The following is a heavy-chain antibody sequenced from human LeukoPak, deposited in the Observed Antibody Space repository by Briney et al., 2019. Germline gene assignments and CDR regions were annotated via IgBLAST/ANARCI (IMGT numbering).Heavy chain of an antibody. CDR3: ARVVEGSGSWPDIDY. D-gene: IGHD6-13*01. Sequence: VASVKVSCKASGYTFTSYGISWVRQAPGQGLEWMGWISAYNGNTNYAQKLQGRVTMTTDTSTSTAYMELRSLRSDDTAVYYCARVVEGSGSWPDIDYWGQGTLVTVSS. V-gene: IGHV1-18*01. CDR1: GYTFTSYG. CDR2: ISAYNGNT. J-gene: IGHJ4*02.